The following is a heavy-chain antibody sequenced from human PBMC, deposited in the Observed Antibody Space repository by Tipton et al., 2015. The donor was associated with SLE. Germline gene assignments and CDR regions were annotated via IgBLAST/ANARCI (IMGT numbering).Heavy chain of an antibody. D-gene: IGHD3-3*01. CDR3: AREGLRFLHMDV. CDR2: IYFGVTT. J-gene: IGHJ6*04. V-gene: IGHV4-59*01. CDR1: GDSISSGY. Sequence: TLSLTCTVSGDSISSGYWTWVRQPPGRGLEWIGYIYFGVTTNYSPSLKSRVTISVDTSKNHLSLDLSSVTAADTAVYFCAREGLRFLHMDVWGRGTTVIVSS.